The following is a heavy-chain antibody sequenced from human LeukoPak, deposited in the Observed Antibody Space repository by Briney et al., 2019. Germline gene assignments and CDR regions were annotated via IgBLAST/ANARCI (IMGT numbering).Heavy chain of an antibody. Sequence: SETLSLTCGVSGGSISSGGYSWSWIRQPPGKGLEWIGYIYHSGSTYYNPSLKSRVTISVDRSKNQFSLKLSSVTAADTAVYYCARDRYCSGGSCYSWFDPWGQGTLVTVSS. CDR3: ARDRYCSGGSCYSWFDP. J-gene: IGHJ5*02. D-gene: IGHD2-15*01. CDR2: IYHSGST. CDR1: GGSISSGGYS. V-gene: IGHV4-30-2*01.